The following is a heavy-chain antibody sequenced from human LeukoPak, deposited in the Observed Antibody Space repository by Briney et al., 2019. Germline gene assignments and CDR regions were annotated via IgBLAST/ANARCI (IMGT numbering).Heavy chain of an antibody. CDR2: ISSSGSTI. Sequence: SGGTLRLSCAASGFTFSSYEMNWVRQAPGKGLEWVSYISSSGSTIYYADSVKGRFTISRDDAKNTLYLQMHSLRAEDTAVYYCGRAADYGDYGGFDYWGQGTLVTVSS. D-gene: IGHD4-17*01. J-gene: IGHJ4*02. CDR1: GFTFSSYE. CDR3: GRAADYGDYGGFDY. V-gene: IGHV3-48*03.